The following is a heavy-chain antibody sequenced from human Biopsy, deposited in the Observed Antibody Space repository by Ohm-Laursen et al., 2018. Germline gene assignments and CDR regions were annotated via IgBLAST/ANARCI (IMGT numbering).Heavy chain of an antibody. CDR2: IYWSGKP. J-gene: IGHJ4*02. Sequence: SETLSLTCAVYGATSSDYYWSWIRQPPGKGLEWLGHIYWSGKPNYNPSLKGRLAISANTSKNQFSLKLTSVTAADTAVYFCGNEIYGRDYWGQGALVTVSS. V-gene: IGHV4-34*08. CDR1: GATSSDYY. D-gene: IGHD4-17*01. CDR3: GNEIYGRDY.